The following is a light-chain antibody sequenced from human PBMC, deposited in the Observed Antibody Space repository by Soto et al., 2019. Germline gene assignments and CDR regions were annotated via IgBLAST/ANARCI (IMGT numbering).Light chain of an antibody. CDR3: SSYAGSNIWV. CDR1: SSDVGAYNY. J-gene: IGLJ3*02. Sequence: QSVLTQPPSASGSPGQSVTISCTGTSSDVGAYNYVSWYQKYTGKAPKLMIYEVSKRPSGVPDRFSGSKSGKTASLTVSGLQAEDEADYYCSSYAGSNIWVFGGGTKVTVL. CDR2: EVS. V-gene: IGLV2-8*01.